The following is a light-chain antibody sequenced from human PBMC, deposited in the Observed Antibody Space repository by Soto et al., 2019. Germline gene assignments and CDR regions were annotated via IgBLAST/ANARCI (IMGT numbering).Light chain of an antibody. CDR1: QDISNR. J-gene: IGKJ4*01. V-gene: IGKV3-15*01. CDR3: RQYYNGPLLT. Sequence: EIHPAQSPAALSVSPGEGATLSCRPSQDISNRLAWYQQKPGQAPRLLIYGASTWATAIPDRFSGSGSGTEFTLTISSLQSEDSAAYYCRQYYNGPLLTFGGGTKVDIK. CDR2: GAS.